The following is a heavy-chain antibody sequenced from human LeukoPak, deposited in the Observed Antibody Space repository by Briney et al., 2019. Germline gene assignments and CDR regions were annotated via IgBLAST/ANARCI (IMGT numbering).Heavy chain of an antibody. J-gene: IGHJ4*02. Sequence: GGSLRLSCAASGFTVSSNYMSWVRQAPGKGLEWVSVIYSGGSTYYADSVKGRFTISRDNSKNTLYLQVNSLRAEDTAVYYCARDASGARIAGYWGQGTLITVSS. D-gene: IGHD6-13*01. CDR2: IYSGGST. V-gene: IGHV3-66*02. CDR1: GFTVSSNY. CDR3: ARDASGARIAGY.